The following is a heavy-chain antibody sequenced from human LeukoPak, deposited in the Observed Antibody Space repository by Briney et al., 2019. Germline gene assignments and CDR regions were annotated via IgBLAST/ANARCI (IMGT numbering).Heavy chain of an antibody. V-gene: IGHV3-23*01. Sequence: PGGSLRLSCAASGFPFSRYAMNWVPQAPGKGREWVSTISGSDTSTYYADSVKGRYTISRDNSKNTLYMQMNSLRAEDTAVYYCTKFDAPSGRENYWGQRTLVTVSS. J-gene: IGHJ4*02. CDR2: ISGSDTST. CDR3: TKFDAPSGRENY. CDR1: GFPFSRYA.